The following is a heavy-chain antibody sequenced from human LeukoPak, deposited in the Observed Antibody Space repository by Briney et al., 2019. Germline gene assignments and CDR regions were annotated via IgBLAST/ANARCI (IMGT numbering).Heavy chain of an antibody. J-gene: IGHJ4*02. CDR3: AKPMTMTRFDY. Sequence: GGSLRLSCAASGFTFSSYGMHWVRQAPRKGLERVAFIRYDGSNKYYEDSVKSRFTISRDNSKNTLYLQMNSLRAEDTAVYYCAKPMTMTRFDYWGQGTLVTVSS. V-gene: IGHV3-30*02. CDR1: GFTFSSYG. D-gene: IGHD4/OR15-4a*01. CDR2: IRYDGSNK.